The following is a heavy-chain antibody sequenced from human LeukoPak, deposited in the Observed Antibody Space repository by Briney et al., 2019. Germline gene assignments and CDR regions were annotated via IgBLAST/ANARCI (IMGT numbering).Heavy chain of an antibody. CDR1: GGSISSYY. CDR2: IYYSGST. J-gene: IGHJ3*02. D-gene: IGHD6-19*01. CDR3: ARSGQWGAFDI. Sequence: SETLSLTCTVSGGSISSYYWSWIRQPPGKGLEWIGYIYYSGSTNYNPSLKSRVTISVDTSKNQFSLKLSSVTAADTAVYYCARSGQWGAFDIWGQGTMVTVSS. V-gene: IGHV4-59*01.